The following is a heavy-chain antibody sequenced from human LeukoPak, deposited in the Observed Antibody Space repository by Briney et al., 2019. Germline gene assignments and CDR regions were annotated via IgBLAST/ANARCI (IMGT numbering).Heavy chain of an antibody. CDR3: ARGFEELRRAGYNRIQPLRKYYYYYMDV. V-gene: IGHV4-39*07. CDR1: GGSISNGSYY. D-gene: IGHD5-24*01. Sequence: SETLSLTCTVSGGSISNGSYYWGWIRQPPGKGLEWIGSLYYSGSTNYNPSLKSRVTISVDTSKNQFSLQLSSVTAADTAVYYCARGFEELRRAGYNRIQPLRKYYYYYMDVWGKGTTVTVSS. J-gene: IGHJ6*03. CDR2: LYYSGST.